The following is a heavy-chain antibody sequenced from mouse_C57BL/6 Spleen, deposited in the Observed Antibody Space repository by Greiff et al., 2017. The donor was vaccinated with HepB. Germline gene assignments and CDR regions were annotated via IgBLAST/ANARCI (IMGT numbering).Heavy chain of an antibody. Sequence: QVQLKQPGAELVRPGSSVKLSCKASGYTFTSYWMHWVKQRPIQGLEWIGNIDPSDSETHYNQKFKDKATLTVDKSSSTAYMQLSSLTSEDSAVYYCARLAAQATYAMDYWGQGTSVTVSS. CDR3: ARLAAQATYAMDY. J-gene: IGHJ4*01. V-gene: IGHV1-52*01. D-gene: IGHD3-2*02. CDR1: GYTFTSYW. CDR2: IDPSDSET.